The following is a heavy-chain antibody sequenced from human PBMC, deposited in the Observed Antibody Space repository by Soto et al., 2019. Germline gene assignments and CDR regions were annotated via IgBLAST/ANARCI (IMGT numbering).Heavy chain of an antibody. Sequence: QVQLVESGGDVVHPGRSLRLSCVVSGLSFSGYVFHWVRQTPGKGLEWVGLISDDGNKQYADSVKDRFTISRDNSKNEMHLEMNSLRVEDTALYFCAREGESSGYAGTFQHWGQGTLVTVSP. CDR1: GLSFSGYV. V-gene: IGHV3-30-3*01. CDR3: AREGESSGYAGTFQH. CDR2: ISDDGNK. J-gene: IGHJ1*01. D-gene: IGHD3-22*01.